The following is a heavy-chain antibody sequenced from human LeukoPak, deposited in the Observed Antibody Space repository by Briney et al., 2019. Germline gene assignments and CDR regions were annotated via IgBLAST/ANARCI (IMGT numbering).Heavy chain of an antibody. D-gene: IGHD3-9*01. CDR3: AKAEGYDILTGLDY. J-gene: IGHJ4*02. CDR1: GFTFGTFT. CDR2: ISSSSFYI. V-gene: IGHV3-21*04. Sequence: GGSLRLSCAASGFTFGTFTMTWVRQAPGKGLEWVSSISSSSFYIFYADSVKGRFTISRDNSKNTLYLQMNSLRTEDTAVYYCAKAEGYDILTGLDYWGQGTLVTVSS.